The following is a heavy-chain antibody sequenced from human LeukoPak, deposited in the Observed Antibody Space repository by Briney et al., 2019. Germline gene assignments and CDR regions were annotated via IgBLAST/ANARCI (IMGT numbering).Heavy chain of an antibody. CDR3: STLTSRYLPDS. CDR1: GFTFTSAW. Sequence: GRSLRLSCGASGFTFTSAWMNWVRQAPGNGLEWVGRIKSKADGETTDYAAPVKGRFTFSRDDSKNMLYLQMNGLKSEDTAVYYCSTLTSRYLPDSWGQGTLVTVSS. CDR2: IKSKADGETT. J-gene: IGHJ4*02. V-gene: IGHV3-15*07. D-gene: IGHD3-9*01.